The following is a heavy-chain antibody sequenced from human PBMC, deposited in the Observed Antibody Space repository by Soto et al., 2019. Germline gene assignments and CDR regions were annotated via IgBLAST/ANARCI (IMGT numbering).Heavy chain of an antibody. V-gene: IGHV1-69*13. Sequence: SVKVSCRASGGTFSSYAISWVRQAPGQGLEWMGGIIPIFGTANYAQKFQGRVTITADESTSTAYMELSSLRSEDTAVYYCARTADDAFDIWGQGTMVTVSS. J-gene: IGHJ3*02. CDR1: GGTFSSYA. CDR3: ARTADDAFDI. CDR2: IIPIFGTA.